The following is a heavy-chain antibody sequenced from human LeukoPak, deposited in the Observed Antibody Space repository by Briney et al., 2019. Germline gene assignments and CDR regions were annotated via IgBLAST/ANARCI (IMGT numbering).Heavy chain of an antibody. CDR3: AKDGRSASIFGVVIPYGYYYYMDV. CDR1: GFTFSSYG. V-gene: IGHV3-30*02. J-gene: IGHJ6*03. CDR2: IRYDGSNK. D-gene: IGHD3-3*01. Sequence: GGSLRLSCAASGFTFSSYGMHWVRQAPGKGLEWVAFIRYDGSNKYYADSVKGRFTISRDNSKNTLYLQMNSLRAEDTAVYYCAKDGRSASIFGVVIPYGYYYYMDVWGKGTTVTVSS.